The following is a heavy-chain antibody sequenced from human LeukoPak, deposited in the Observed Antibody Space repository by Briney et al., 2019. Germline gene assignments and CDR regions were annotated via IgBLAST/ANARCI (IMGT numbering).Heavy chain of an antibody. V-gene: IGHV3-30-3*01. CDR1: GFTFSSYA. D-gene: IGHD2-2*01. CDR2: ISYDGGNK. CDR3: ARDLQYQLLFIYYYYGMDV. J-gene: IGHJ6*02. Sequence: AGGSLRLSCAASGFTFSSYAMHWVRQAPGKGLEWVAVISYDGGNKYYADSVKGRFTISRDNSKNTLYLQMNSLRAEDTAVYYCARDLQYQLLFIYYYYGMDVWGQGTTVTVSS.